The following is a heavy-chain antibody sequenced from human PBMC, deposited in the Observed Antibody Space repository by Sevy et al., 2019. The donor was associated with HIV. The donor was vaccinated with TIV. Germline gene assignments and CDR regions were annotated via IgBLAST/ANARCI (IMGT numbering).Heavy chain of an antibody. CDR2: INPHIGGT. J-gene: IGHJ4*02. Sequence: VSVKVSCKASGYTFTDYYIHWVRQAPGQGLEWMGWINPHIGGTNFAQKFQGRVTMTRDTSISTAYLDLSRLRSDDTAIYYCARGDSLVVPPATVDYWGQGTLVTVSS. CDR3: ARGDSLVVPPATVDY. D-gene: IGHD2-2*01. V-gene: IGHV1-2*02. CDR1: GYTFTDYY.